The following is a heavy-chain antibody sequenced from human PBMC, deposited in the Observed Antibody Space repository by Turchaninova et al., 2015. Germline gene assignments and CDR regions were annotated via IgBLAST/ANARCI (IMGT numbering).Heavy chain of an antibody. V-gene: IGHV4-39*01. D-gene: IGHD5-24*01. CDR2: IYHSGST. Sequence: QLQLQESGPGLVKPSETLSLTCTVSGGSISSSIYYWGWIRPPPGKGLEWIGSIYHSGSTYYNPPLKSRVTISVDTSKNQFSLNLSSVTAADTAVYYCASAAVRDGYTYGAFDIWGQGTMATVSS. J-gene: IGHJ3*02. CDR1: GGSISSSIYY. CDR3: ASAAVRDGYTYGAFDI.